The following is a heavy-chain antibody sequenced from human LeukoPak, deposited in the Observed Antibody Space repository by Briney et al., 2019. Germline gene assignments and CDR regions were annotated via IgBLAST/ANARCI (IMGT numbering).Heavy chain of an antibody. Sequence: NPSGTLSLTSAVSVGALSSINCWSGVRQPPGKGLEWIGEIYHSGSTNYNPSLKSRVTISVYTSKNQFSLKLSSVTAADTAVYYCARAVAAARSDYWGQGTLVTVSS. D-gene: IGHD6-13*01. V-gene: IGHV4-4*02. J-gene: IGHJ4*02. CDR1: VGALSSINC. CDR2: IYHSGST. CDR3: ARAVAAARSDY.